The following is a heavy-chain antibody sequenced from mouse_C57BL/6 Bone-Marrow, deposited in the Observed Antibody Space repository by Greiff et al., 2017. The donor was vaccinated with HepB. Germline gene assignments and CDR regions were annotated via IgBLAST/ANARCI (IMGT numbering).Heavy chain of an antibody. CDR2: IWSDGST. CDR1: GFSLTSYG. Sequence: QVQLKESGPGLVAPSQSLSITCTVSGFSLTSYGVHWVRQPPGKGLEWLVVIWSDGSTTDNSALKSRLSISKDNSKSQVFLKMNSLQTDDTAMYYCARHYGSLYAMDYWGQGTSVTVSS. CDR3: ARHYGSLYAMDY. D-gene: IGHD1-1*01. V-gene: IGHV2-6-1*01. J-gene: IGHJ4*01.